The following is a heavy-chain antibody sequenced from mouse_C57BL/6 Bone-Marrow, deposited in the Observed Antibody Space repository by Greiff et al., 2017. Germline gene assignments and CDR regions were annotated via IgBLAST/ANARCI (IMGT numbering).Heavy chain of an antibody. CDR3: DVSGSNPCSDV. D-gene: IGHD1-1*01. J-gene: IGHJ1*03. CDR2: IDPANGNT. Sequence: VQLQQSVAELVRPGASVKLSCTASGFNIKNTYMPWVKQRPEQGLEWIGRIDPANGNTKYAPKFQGKATITADTSSNTAYLQLSSLTSEDTAIYYCDVSGSNPCSDVWGTGTTVTVSS. CDR1: GFNIKNTY. V-gene: IGHV14-3*01.